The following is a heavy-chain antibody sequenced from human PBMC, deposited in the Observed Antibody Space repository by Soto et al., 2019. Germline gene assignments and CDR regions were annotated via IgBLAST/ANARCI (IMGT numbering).Heavy chain of an antibody. CDR2: ISNKANSYST. CDR3: APRITGFPPADGGY. Sequence: EVQLVESGGGLVQPGGSLRISCAASGFTFSDHYMDWVSQAPGKGLEWVGRISNKANSYSTDYVASVKGRFTISRDDSKNSLYLQKTSLKTEDTAVYYCAPRITGFPPADGGYWGQGTLVTVSS. J-gene: IGHJ4*02. CDR1: GFTFSDHY. V-gene: IGHV3-72*01. D-gene: IGHD1-20*01.